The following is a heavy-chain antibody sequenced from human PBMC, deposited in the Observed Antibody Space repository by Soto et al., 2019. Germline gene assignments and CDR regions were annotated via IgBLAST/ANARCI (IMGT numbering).Heavy chain of an antibody. Sequence: EVQLVESGGGLVQPGGSLKLSCAASGFTFSGSAMHGVRQASGKGLEWVGRIRSNSNSYATAYAASVKGRFIVSRDDSKSTAYLQMNSLKTEDTAVYYCSRRIESTATTGGYFDLWGRGTPVTVSS. D-gene: IGHD1-26*01. CDR1: GFTFSGSA. CDR2: IRSNSNSYAT. V-gene: IGHV3-73*02. CDR3: SRRIESTATTGGYFDL. J-gene: IGHJ2*01.